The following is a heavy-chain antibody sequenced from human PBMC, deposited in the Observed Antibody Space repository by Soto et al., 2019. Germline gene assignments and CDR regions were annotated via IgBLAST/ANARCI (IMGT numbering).Heavy chain of an antibody. CDR2: INSDGSIT. Sequence: GGSLRLSCAASGYPFSSFWMHWVRQAPGKGLVWVAHINSDGSITDYGDSVKGRFTISRDNAKNTLYLQMNNLGAEDTAVYYCARPYCSGVSCYSPPDFWGQGTLVTVSS. V-gene: IGHV3-74*01. D-gene: IGHD2-15*01. J-gene: IGHJ4*02. CDR1: GYPFSSFW. CDR3: ARPYCSGVSCYSPPDF.